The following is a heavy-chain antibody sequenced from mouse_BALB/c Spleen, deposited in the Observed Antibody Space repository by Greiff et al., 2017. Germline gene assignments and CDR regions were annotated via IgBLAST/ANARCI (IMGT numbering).Heavy chain of an antibody. Sequence: DVKLVESGGGLVQPGGSLKLSCAASGFTFSSYTMSWVRQTPEKRLEWVAYISNGGGSTYYPDTVKGRFTISRDNAKNTLYLQMSSLKSEDTAMYYCARHGGYEPFDYWGQGTTLTVSS. V-gene: IGHV5-12-2*01. CDR3: ARHGGYEPFDY. CDR1: GFTFSSYT. CDR2: ISNGGGST. J-gene: IGHJ2*01. D-gene: IGHD2-14*01.